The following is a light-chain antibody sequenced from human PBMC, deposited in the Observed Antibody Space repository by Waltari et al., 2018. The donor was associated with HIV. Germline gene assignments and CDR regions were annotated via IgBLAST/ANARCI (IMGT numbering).Light chain of an antibody. CDR3: QQLNDYPRT. J-gene: IGKJ1*01. CDR2: AAS. Sequence: DFQLTQSPSFLSASVGDRVTITCPASQGISSYLALYQQSPGKAAKLLIYAASSLQTGVPSRFSGSGSGTEFTLTSSSLQPEDFATYYCQQLNDYPRTFGQGTKVEIK. V-gene: IGKV1-9*01. CDR1: QGISSY.